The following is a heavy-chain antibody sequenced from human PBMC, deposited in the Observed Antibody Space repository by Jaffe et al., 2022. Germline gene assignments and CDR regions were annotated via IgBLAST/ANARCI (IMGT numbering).Heavy chain of an antibody. Sequence: QVQLQESGPGLVKPSETLSLTCTVSGGSISSYYWSWIRQPPGKGLEWIGYIYYSGSTNYNPSLKSRVTISVDTSKNQFSLKLSSVTAADTAVYYCARGVTEQQLVHYYYYYMDVWGKGTTVTVSS. CDR2: IYYSGST. V-gene: IGHV4-59*01. CDR1: GGSISSYY. D-gene: IGHD6-13*01. J-gene: IGHJ6*03. CDR3: ARGVTEQQLVHYYYYYMDV.